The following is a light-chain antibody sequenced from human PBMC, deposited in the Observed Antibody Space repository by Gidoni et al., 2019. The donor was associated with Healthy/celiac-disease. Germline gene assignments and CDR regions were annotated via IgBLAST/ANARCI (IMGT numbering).Light chain of an antibody. CDR3: QQSYSTPH. CDR1: QSIRSY. J-gene: IGKJ4*01. CDR2: AAS. Sequence: IQMTQSPSSLSASVGDRVTITCRASQSIRSYLNWYQQKPGKAPKLLIYAASSLQSGVPSRFSGSGSETDFTLTISSLQPEDFATYYCQQSYSTPHFGGGTKVEIK. V-gene: IGKV1-39*01.